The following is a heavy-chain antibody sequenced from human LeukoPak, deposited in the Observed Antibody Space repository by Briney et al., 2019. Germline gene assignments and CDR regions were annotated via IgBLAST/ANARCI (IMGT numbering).Heavy chain of an antibody. Sequence: SQTLSLTCAISGDSVSSNSAAWNWIRQSPSRGLEWLGRTYYRSNWIYESAASVKSRITINPDTSRDQFSLHLNSVIPEDTAVYLCARRLTQYDCFDPWGQGILVTVSS. D-gene: IGHD2-2*01. CDR2: TYYRSNWIY. CDR1: GDSVSSNSAA. V-gene: IGHV6-1*01. CDR3: ARRLTQYDCFDP. J-gene: IGHJ5*02.